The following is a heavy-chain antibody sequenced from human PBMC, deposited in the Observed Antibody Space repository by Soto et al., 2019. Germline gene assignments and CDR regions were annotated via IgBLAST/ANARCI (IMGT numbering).Heavy chain of an antibody. D-gene: IGHD6-13*01. CDR1: GGSISSSNW. J-gene: IGHJ6*02. CDR3: AKYSSSWLRSYGMDV. V-gene: IGHV4-4*02. CDR2: IYHSGRT. Sequence: QVQLQESGPGLVKPSGTLSLTCAVSGGSISSSNWWSWVRQPPGKGLEWIGEIYHSGRTNYNPSLKSRVTISVDKSKHQHTLKLSSVTAADTAVYYCAKYSSSWLRSYGMDVWGQGTTVTVSS.